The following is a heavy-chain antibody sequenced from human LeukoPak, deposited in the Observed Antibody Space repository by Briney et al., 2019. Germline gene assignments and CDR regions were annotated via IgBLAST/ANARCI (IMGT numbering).Heavy chain of an antibody. Sequence: PSETLSLTCTVSGGSISSYYWSWIRQPPGKGLEWIGYIYYSGSTNYNPSLKSRVTISVDTSKNQFSLKLSSVTAADTAVYYRARDDPTTSDAFDIWGQGTMVTVSS. CDR1: GGSISSYY. V-gene: IGHV4-59*01. J-gene: IGHJ3*02. D-gene: IGHD1-7*01. CDR2: IYYSGST. CDR3: ARDDPTTSDAFDI.